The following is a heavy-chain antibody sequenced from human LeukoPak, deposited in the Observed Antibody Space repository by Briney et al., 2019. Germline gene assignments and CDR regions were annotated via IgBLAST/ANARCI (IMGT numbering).Heavy chain of an antibody. J-gene: IGHJ5*02. Sequence: SETLSLTCTVSGGSISSGSYYWSWIRQPAGKGLEWIGRIYTSGSTNYNPSLKSRVTISVDTSKNQFSLKLSSVTAADTAVYYCARDPVIAVAGRWFDPWGQGTLVTVSS. D-gene: IGHD6-19*01. CDR2: IYTSGST. CDR1: GGSISSGSYY. V-gene: IGHV4-61*02. CDR3: ARDPVIAVAGRWFDP.